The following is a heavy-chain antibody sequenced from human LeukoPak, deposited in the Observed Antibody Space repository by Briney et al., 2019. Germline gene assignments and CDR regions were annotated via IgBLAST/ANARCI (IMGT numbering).Heavy chain of an antibody. CDR3: ARVGDYTALNNWLDP. CDR1: GGSISSYY. D-gene: IGHD4-17*01. V-gene: IGHV4-4*07. Sequence: SETLSLTCTVSGGSISSYYWSWIRQPAGKGLEWIGRIYTSGSTNYNPSLKSRVTMSVDTSKNQFSLKLSSVTAADTAVYYCARVGDYTALNNWLDPWGQGTLVTVSS. J-gene: IGHJ5*02. CDR2: IYTSGST.